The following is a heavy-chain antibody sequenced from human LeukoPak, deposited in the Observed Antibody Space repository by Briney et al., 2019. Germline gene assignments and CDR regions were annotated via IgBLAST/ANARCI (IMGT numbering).Heavy chain of an antibody. CDR3: ARGPYV. J-gene: IGHJ3*01. CDR2: ISYSGST. CDR1: GDSVSSGTYY. Sequence: PSGTLSLTCTVSGDSVSSGTYYWSWVRQPPGKGLEWIGFISYSGSTNYNPSLKSRITISVDMSKNQFSLKVRSVTAADTAVYYCARGPYVWGQGTMVTVSS. V-gene: IGHV4-61*01.